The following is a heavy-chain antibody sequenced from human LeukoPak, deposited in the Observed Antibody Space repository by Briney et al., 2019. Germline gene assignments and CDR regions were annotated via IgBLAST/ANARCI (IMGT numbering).Heavy chain of an antibody. CDR3: ARTLGTIFGAVTWEVDY. CDR1: GYTFTSYG. D-gene: IGHD3-3*01. CDR2: INANNGNT. Sequence: GASVKVSCKASGYTFTSYGITWVRQAPGQGLEWMGWINANNGNTNYAQNLQGRVTMTRNTSMSTAYMELSSLRSEDTAVYYCARTLGTIFGAVTWEVDYWGQGTLVTVSS. J-gene: IGHJ4*02. V-gene: IGHV1-18*01.